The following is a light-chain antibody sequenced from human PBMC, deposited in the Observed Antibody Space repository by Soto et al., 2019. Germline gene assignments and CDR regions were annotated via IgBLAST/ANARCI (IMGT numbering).Light chain of an antibody. CDR2: GAS. V-gene: IGKV3-20*01. CDR3: QQYDNSPPRT. J-gene: IGKJ3*01. Sequence: EIVLTQSPGTLSLSPGERATLSCRASQSVSSSSLAWYQQKPGQAPRLLIYGASSRATGIPDRFSGSGSGTDFTLTISRLEPEDFAVYYCQQYDNSPPRTFGPGTKVDIK. CDR1: QSVSSSS.